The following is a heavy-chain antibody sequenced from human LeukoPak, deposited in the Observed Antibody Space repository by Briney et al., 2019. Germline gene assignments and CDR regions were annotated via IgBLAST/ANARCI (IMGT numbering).Heavy chain of an antibody. V-gene: IGHV3-21*01. Sequence: GGSLRLSCAASGFTFRSYSMNCVRQAPGKGLEWVSSISSSSSYIYYADSVKGRFTISRDNAKNSLYLQMNSLRAEDTAVYYCARDVEQLWSSDYWGQGTLVTVSS. J-gene: IGHJ4*02. CDR2: ISSSSSYI. CDR1: GFTFRSYS. CDR3: ARDVEQLWSSDY. D-gene: IGHD5-18*01.